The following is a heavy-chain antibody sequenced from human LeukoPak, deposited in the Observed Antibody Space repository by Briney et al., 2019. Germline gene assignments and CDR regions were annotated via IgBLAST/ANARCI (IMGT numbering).Heavy chain of an antibody. CDR3: ARAYSYGLLDWFDP. V-gene: IGHV4-34*01. D-gene: IGHD5-18*01. CDR1: GFTFSSYA. J-gene: IGHJ5*02. Sequence: PGGSLRLSCAASGFTFSSYAMSWVRQPPGKGLEWIGEINHSGSTNYNPSLKSRVTISVDTSKNQFSLKLSSVTAADTAVYYCARAYSYGLLDWFDPWGQGTLVTVSS. CDR2: INHSGST.